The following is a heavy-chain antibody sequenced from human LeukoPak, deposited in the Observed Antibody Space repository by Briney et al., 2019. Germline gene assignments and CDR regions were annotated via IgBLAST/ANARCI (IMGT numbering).Heavy chain of an antibody. V-gene: IGHV4-39*07. CDR3: AREGRYRYGYNEYHLYMDI. D-gene: IGHD5-18*01. Sequence: SETLSLTCTVSGCSISSNTYYWGWIRQPPGKGLERIGSVFYSGSTYYNPSLKSRVTISVDTPKNQFSLKLSSVTAAETAVYYCAREGRYRYGYNEYHLYMDIWGKGTTVTVSS. J-gene: IGHJ6*03. CDR1: GCSISSNTYY. CDR2: VFYSGST.